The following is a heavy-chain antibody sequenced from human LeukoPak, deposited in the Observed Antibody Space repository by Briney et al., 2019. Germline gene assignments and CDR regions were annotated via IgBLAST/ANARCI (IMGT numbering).Heavy chain of an antibody. CDR3: AKGYGSGSYDS. CDR2: ISYDGSNK. V-gene: IGHV3-30*04. J-gene: IGHJ5*02. CDR1: GFTFSSYA. Sequence: GGSLRLSCAASGFTFSSYAMHWVRQAPGKGLEWVAVISYDGSNKYYADSVKGRFTISRDNSKNTLYLQMNSLRAEDTAVYYCAKGYGSGSYDSWGQGTLVTVSS. D-gene: IGHD3-10*01.